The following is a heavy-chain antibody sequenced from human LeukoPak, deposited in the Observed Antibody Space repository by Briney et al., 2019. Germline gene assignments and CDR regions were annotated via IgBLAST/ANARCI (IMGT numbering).Heavy chain of an antibody. D-gene: IGHD3-16*01. CDR2: MNPNSGNT. V-gene: IGHV1-8*01. Sequence: GASVKVSCKASGYTFTSYDINWVRQATGQGLELMGWMNPNSGNTGYAQKFQGRVTMTRNTSISTAYIELSSLRSEDTAVYYCARARKPRGVALRSRYYYYYMDVWGKGTTVTVSS. J-gene: IGHJ6*03. CDR1: GYTFTSYD. CDR3: ARARKPRGVALRSRYYYYYMDV.